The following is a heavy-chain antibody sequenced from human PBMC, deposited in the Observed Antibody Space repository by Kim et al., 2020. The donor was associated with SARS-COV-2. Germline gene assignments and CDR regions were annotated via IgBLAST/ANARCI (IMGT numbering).Heavy chain of an antibody. V-gene: IGHV3-30-3*01. D-gene: IGHD6-13*01. CDR2: ISYDGSNK. J-gene: IGHJ4*02. Sequence: GGSLRLSCAASGFTFSSYAMHWVRQAPGKGLERVAVISYDGSNKYYADSVKGRFTISRDNSKNTLYLQMNSLRAEDTAVYYCARVAGIARVFNYWGQGILVTVSS. CDR3: ARVAGIARVFNY. CDR1: GFTFSSYA.